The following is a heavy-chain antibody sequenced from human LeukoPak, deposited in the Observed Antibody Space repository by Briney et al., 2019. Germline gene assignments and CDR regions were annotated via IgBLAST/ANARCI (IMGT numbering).Heavy chain of an antibody. D-gene: IGHD3-10*01. J-gene: IGHJ4*02. CDR1: GGTFSSYA. Sequence: GASVEVSCKASGGTFSSYAISWVRQAPGQGVEWMGGIIPIFGTANYAQKFQGRVTITADESTSTAYMELSSLRSEDTAVYYCARARFGELSLFDYWGQGTLVTVSS. V-gene: IGHV1-69*13. CDR3: ARARFGELSLFDY. CDR2: IIPIFGTA.